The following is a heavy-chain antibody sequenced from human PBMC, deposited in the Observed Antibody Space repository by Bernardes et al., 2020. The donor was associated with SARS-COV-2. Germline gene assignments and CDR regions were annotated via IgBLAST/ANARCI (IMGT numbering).Heavy chain of an antibody. V-gene: IGHV3-23*01. CDR1: GFTFSSYA. CDR3: AKEGPIVVVPAAANWFDP. Sequence: GGSLRLSCAASGFTFSSYAMSWVRQAPGKGLEWVSAISGSGGSTYYADSVKGRFTISRDNSKNTLYLQMNSLRAEDTAVYYCAKEGPIVVVPAAANWFDPWGQGTLVTVSS. CDR2: ISGSGGST. D-gene: IGHD2-2*01. J-gene: IGHJ5*02.